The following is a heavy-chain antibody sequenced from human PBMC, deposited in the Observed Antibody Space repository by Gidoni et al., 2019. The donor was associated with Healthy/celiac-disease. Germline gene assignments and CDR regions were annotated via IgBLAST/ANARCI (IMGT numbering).Heavy chain of an antibody. J-gene: IGHJ5*02. CDR1: GGTFSSYA. V-gene: IGHV1-69*01. CDR2: IIPIFGTA. CDR3: ARDALRGDYGDYDWFDP. D-gene: IGHD4-17*01. Sequence: QVQLVQSGAEVKKPGSSVNVSCKASGGTFSSYAISWVRQAPGQGLEWMGGIIPIFGTANYAQKFQGRVTITADESTSTAYMELSSLRSEDTAVYYCARDALRGDYGDYDWFDPWGQGTLVTVSS.